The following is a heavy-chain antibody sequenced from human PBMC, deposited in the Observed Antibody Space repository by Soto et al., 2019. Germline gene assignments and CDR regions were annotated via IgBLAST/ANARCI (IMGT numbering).Heavy chain of an antibody. J-gene: IGHJ4*02. V-gene: IGHV3-21*01. CDR1: GFTFSSYS. CDR2: ISSSSSYI. D-gene: IGHD3-3*01. Sequence: GGSLRLSCAASGFTFSSYSMNWVRQAPGRGLEWVSSISSSSSYIYYADSVKGRFTISRDNAKNSLYLQMNSLRAEDTAVYYCASSNGGGYPYYDFWSGYYTLTGGFDYWGQGTLVTVSS. CDR3: ASSNGGGYPYYDFWSGYYTLTGGFDY.